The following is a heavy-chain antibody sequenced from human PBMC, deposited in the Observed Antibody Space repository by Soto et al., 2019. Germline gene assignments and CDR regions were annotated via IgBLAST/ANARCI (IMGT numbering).Heavy chain of an antibody. V-gene: IGHV1-18*01. Sequence: ASVKVSCKASGYTFTSYAISWVRQAPGQGLEWMGWINVYNANTKYAQKFQGRVTMTTDTSTSTVYMEPRSLTSDDTALYYCAKDLTRQLAYWLDPWGQGTQVTVSS. CDR1: GYTFTSYA. CDR2: INVYNANT. J-gene: IGHJ5*02. CDR3: AKDLTRQLAYWLDP. D-gene: IGHD6-6*01.